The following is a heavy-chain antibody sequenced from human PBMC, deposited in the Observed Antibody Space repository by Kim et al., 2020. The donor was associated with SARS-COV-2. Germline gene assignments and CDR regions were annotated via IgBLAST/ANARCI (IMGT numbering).Heavy chain of an antibody. CDR1: GFTVSSNY. CDR2: IYSGGST. D-gene: IGHD3-22*01. V-gene: IGHV3-53*01. CDR3: ARDRYYDSSGYYLN. Sequence: GGSLRLSCAASGFTVSSNYMSWVRQAPGKGLEWVSVIYSGGSTYYADSVKGRFTISRDNSKNTLYLQMNSLRAEDTAVYYCARDRYYDSSGYYLNWGQGTLVTVSS. J-gene: IGHJ4*02.